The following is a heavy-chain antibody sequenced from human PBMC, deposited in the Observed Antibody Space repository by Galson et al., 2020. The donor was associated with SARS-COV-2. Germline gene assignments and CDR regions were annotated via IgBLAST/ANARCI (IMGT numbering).Heavy chain of an antibody. Sequence: GESLKISCVAPGFTFSDHTMIWVRQAPGQGLEWVSSIIGSGSHRYYAEPVKGRFTISRDSAKNSLYPQMNSLGADDTAVYYCARDLGPAPMIKWYFDLWGRGALVTVSS. J-gene: IGHJ2*01. CDR2: IIGSGSHR. CDR3: ARDLGPAPMIKWYFDL. V-gene: IGHV3-21*01. D-gene: IGHD3-16*01. CDR1: GFTFSDHT.